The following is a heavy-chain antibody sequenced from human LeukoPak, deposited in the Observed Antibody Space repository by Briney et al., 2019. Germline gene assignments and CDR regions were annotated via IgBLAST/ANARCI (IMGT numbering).Heavy chain of an antibody. J-gene: IGHJ3*02. CDR3: ARDLRPYYYYDSSGYRRETLGAFDI. CDR1: GFTFSSYA. D-gene: IGHD3-22*01. CDR2: ISYDGSNK. Sequence: GGSLRLSCAASGFTFSSYAMHWVRQAPGKGLEWVAVISYDGSNKYYADSVKGRFTISRDNAKNSLYLQMNSLRAEDTAVYYCARDLRPYYYYDSSGYRRETLGAFDIWGQGTMVTVSS. V-gene: IGHV3-30*04.